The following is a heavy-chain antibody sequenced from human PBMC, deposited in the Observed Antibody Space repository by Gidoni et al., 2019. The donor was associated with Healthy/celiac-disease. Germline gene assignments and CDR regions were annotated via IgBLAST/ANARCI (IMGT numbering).Heavy chain of an antibody. CDR3: ARDLLNAFDI. J-gene: IGHJ3*02. V-gene: IGHV4-38-2*02. CDR2: IYHSGST. D-gene: IGHD2-21*01. CDR1: GYSISSGYY. Sequence: QVQLQESGPGLVKPSETLSLTCAVSGYSISSGYYWGWIRQPPGKGLEWIGSIYHSGSTYYNPSLKSRVTISVDTSKNQFSLKLSSVTAADTAVYYCARDLLNAFDIWGQGTMVTVSS.